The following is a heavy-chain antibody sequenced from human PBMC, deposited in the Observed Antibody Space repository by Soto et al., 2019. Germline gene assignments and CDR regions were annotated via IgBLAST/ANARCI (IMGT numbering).Heavy chain of an antibody. CDR3: AKGSSGVSLDPFDY. CDR1: GFTFSSYA. CDR2: ICGCGGST. V-gene: IGHV3-23*01. D-gene: IGHD3-10*01. Sequence: PGESLKISCAASGFTFSSYAMSWVRQAPGKGLECVSAICGCGGSTFYADSVKGRFTISRDISKNTLYLQMNSLRAEDTAVYYCAKGSSGVSLDPFDYWGQGTLVTVSS. J-gene: IGHJ4*02.